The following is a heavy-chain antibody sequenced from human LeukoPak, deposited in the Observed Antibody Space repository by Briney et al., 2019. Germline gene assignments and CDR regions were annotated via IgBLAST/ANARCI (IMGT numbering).Heavy chain of an antibody. V-gene: IGHV1-2*02. CDR3: ARDRTTVTTGYYGMDV. CDR2: IDPNSGGT. J-gene: IGHJ6*02. D-gene: IGHD4-17*01. CDR1: GYTFTGKF. Sequence: ASVKVSCKASGYTFTGKFIHWVRQAPGRGLEWMGRIDPNSGGTDYAQKFQGRVTMTRDTSIATAYMDLSRLISDDTAVYYCARDRTTVTTGYYGMDVWGQGTTVTVSS.